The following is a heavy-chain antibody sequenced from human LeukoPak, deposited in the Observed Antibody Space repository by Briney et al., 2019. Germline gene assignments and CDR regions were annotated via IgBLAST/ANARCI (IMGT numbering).Heavy chain of an antibody. V-gene: IGHV4-38-2*02. Sequence: PSETLSLTCTVSGYSISSGYYWGWIRQPPGKGLEWIGSIYHSGSTYYNPSLKSRVTISVDTSKNQFSLKLSSVTAADTAVYYCARVRNIVGATYFDYWGQGTLVTVSS. J-gene: IGHJ4*02. CDR2: IYHSGST. D-gene: IGHD1-26*01. CDR3: ARVRNIVGATYFDY. CDR1: GYSISSGYY.